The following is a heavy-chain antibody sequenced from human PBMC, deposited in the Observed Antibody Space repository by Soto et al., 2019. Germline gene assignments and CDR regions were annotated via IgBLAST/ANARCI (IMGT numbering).Heavy chain of an antibody. D-gene: IGHD5-18*01. CDR3: ASLDTAMIKTAGY. CDR2: ISGSGDST. Sequence: GGSLRLSCAASGFSFSSYAMNWVRQAPGKGLEWVSVISGSGDSTYYADSVKGRFTISRDNSKNTLYLQMNSLTVEDTAMYYCASLDTAMIKTAGYWGQGTQVTVSS. CDR1: GFSFSSYA. J-gene: IGHJ4*02. V-gene: IGHV3-23*01.